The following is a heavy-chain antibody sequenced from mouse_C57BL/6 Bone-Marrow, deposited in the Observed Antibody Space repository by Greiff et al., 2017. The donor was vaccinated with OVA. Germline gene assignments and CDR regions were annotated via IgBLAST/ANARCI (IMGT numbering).Heavy chain of an antibody. CDR2: INPGSGGT. D-gene: IGHD1-1*01. CDR3: ARRGDYYGSSYYAMDY. Sequence: VQLQQSGAELVRPGTSVKVSCKASGYAFTNYLIEWVKQRPGQGLEWIGVINPGSGGTNYNEKFKGKATLTADKSSSTADMQLSSLTSEDSAVYFCARRGDYYGSSYYAMDYWGQGTSVTVSS. V-gene: IGHV1-54*01. J-gene: IGHJ4*01. CDR1: GYAFTNYL.